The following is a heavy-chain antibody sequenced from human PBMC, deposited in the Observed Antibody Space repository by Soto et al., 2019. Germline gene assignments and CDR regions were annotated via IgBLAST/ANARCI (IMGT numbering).Heavy chain of an antibody. V-gene: IGHV3-48*01. Sequence: EVQLVESGGGLVQPGGSLRLSCAASGFTFSSYSMNWVRQAPGKGLEWVSYISSSSTTIYYADSVKGRFTISRDNAKNSLYLQMNSLRAEDTAVYYWARDVGAVAGTFDYWGQGTLVTVSS. D-gene: IGHD6-19*01. CDR2: ISSSSTTI. CDR1: GFTFSSYS. CDR3: ARDVGAVAGTFDY. J-gene: IGHJ4*02.